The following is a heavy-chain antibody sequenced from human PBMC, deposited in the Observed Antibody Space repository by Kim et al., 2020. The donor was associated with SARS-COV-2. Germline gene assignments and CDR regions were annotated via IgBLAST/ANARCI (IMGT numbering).Heavy chain of an antibody. V-gene: IGHV1-18*01. Sequence: NYAQKLQGRVTMTTDTSTSTAYMELRSLRSDDTAVYYCARASGATKVLGYWGQGTLVTVSS. CDR3: ARASGATKVLGY. J-gene: IGHJ4*02. D-gene: IGHD1-26*01.